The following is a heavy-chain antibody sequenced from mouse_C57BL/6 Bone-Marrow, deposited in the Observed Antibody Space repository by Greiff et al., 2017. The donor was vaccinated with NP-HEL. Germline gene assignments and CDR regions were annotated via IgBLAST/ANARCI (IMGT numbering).Heavy chain of an antibody. D-gene: IGHD1-1*01. CDR3: ARHGHYYGSSYEGYAMDY. V-gene: IGHV2-6-1*01. CDR2: IWSDGST. CDR1: GFSLTSYG. J-gene: IGHJ4*01. Sequence: VQVVESGPGLVAPSQSLSITCTVSGFSLTSYGVHWVRQPPGKGLEWLVVIWSDGSTTYNSALKSRLSISKDNSKSQVFLKMNSLQTDDTAMYYCARHGHYYGSSYEGYAMDYWGQGTSVTVSS.